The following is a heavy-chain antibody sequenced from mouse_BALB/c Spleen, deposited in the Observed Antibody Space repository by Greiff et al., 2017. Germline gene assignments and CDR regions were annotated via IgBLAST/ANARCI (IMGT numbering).Heavy chain of an antibody. CDR3: ARDKRLYAMDY. J-gene: IGHJ4*01. Sequence: EVKLVESGGGLVQPGGSLRLSCATSGFTFTDYYMSWVRQPPGKALEWLGFIRNKANGYTTEYSASVKGRFTISRDNSQSILYLQMNTLRAEDSATYYCARDKRLYAMDYWGQGTSVTGSS. V-gene: IGHV7-3*02. CDR1: GFTFTDYY. CDR2: IRNKANGYTT.